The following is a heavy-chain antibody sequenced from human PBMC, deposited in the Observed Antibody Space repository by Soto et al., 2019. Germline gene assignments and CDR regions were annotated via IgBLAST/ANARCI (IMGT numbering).Heavy chain of an antibody. CDR1: GYTFTSYY. V-gene: IGHV1-46*01. Sequence: ASVKVSCKASGYTFTSYYMHWVRQAPGQGLEWMGIINPSGGSTSYAQKFQGRVTMTRDTSTSSVYMELSSLRSEDTAVYYCGQTYSYGYVQHWGQGTLVTVSS. J-gene: IGHJ1*01. CDR2: INPSGGST. CDR3: GQTYSYGYVQH. D-gene: IGHD5-18*01.